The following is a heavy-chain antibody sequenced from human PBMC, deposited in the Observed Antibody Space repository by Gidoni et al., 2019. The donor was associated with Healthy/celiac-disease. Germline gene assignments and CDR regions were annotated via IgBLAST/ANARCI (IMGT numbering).Heavy chain of an antibody. CDR3: ARGECSGGSCYFDY. D-gene: IGHD2-15*01. V-gene: IGHV3-48*03. CDR1: GLPFSSYE. CDR2: ISSSGSTI. Sequence: EVQLVESGGGLVQPGGSLRLSCAAPGLPFSSYEMNWVRQAPGKGLEWVSYISSSGSTIYYADSVKGRFTISRDNAKNSLYLQMNSLRAEDTAVYYCARGECSGGSCYFDYWGQGTLVTVSS. J-gene: IGHJ4*02.